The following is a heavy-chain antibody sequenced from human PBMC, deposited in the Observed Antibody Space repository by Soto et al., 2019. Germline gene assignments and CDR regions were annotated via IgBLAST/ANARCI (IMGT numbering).Heavy chain of an antibody. D-gene: IGHD5-12*01. V-gene: IGHV1-69*12. CDR1: GDIFSGYS. J-gene: IGHJ4*02. CDR2: IIPLFGST. Sequence: QVQLVQSGAEVKKPGSSVKVSCTASGDIFSGYSISWVRPAPGQGLEWMGGIIPLFGSTNYAPKFQGRVTITADQSTNTGYMELSSLKSEDTAVYYCARDLGTGYDSGDYWGQGTLVTVSS. CDR3: ARDLGTGYDSGDY.